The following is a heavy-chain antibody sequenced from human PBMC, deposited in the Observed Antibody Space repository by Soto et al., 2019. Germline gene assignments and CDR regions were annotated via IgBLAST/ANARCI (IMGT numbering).Heavy chain of an antibody. CDR2: TYYKSKWYN. J-gene: IGHJ4*02. Sequence: PSQTLSLTCAISGDSVSSNSVAWNWIRQSPSRGLEWLGRTYYKSKWYNDYAVSVKSRITINPDTSKNQFSLQLNSVPPEDTAVYYCARDTPAKGSYFDYWGQGTLVTVSS. V-gene: IGHV6-1*01. CDR3: ARDTPAKGSYFDY. CDR1: GDSVSSNSVA. D-gene: IGHD1-26*01.